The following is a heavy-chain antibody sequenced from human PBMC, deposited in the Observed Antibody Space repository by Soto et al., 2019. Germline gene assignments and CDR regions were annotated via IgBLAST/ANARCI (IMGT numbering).Heavy chain of an antibody. CDR1: GGTFSSYA. CDR2: IIPIFGTA. J-gene: IGHJ4*02. Sequence: SVKVSCKASGGTFSSYAISWVRQAPGQGLEWMGGIIPIFGTANYAQKFQGRVTITADESTSTAYMELSSLRSEDTAVYYCATLNYRTAPGFDYWGQGTLVTVSS. CDR3: ATLNYRTAPGFDY. V-gene: IGHV1-69*13. D-gene: IGHD1-7*01.